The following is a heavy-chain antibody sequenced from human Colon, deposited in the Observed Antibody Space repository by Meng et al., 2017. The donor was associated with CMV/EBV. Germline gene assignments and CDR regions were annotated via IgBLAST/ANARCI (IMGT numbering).Heavy chain of an antibody. J-gene: IGHJ4*02. D-gene: IGHD2-21*02. Sequence: QGQLRQLGEEWKKPGASGTASGKASKGTFTIYLISWVRQGPGQGFGWVGGIITISGTTDYAQKFQGRVTITADESTSTAYMKLSNLRSEDTAIYYCARVICGGDCYLDYWGRGTLVTVSS. V-gene: IGHV1-69*12. CDR1: KGTFTIYL. CDR2: IITISGTT. CDR3: ARVICGGDCYLDY.